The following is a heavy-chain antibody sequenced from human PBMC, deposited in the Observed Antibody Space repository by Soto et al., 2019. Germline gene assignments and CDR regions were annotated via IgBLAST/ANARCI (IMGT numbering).Heavy chain of an antibody. Sequence: QVQLVQSGAEVKHSGASMKVSCKASGYTFTSNYFHWIRQAPGQGREWMGTINPGIGSTTYAENFLGMIAMTRDTTASIVHLELSSLGLEDTSCDYCGRHDCTGTSCYPDCDYWGQGTLITVSS. J-gene: IGHJ4*02. D-gene: IGHD2-2*01. CDR2: INPGIGST. V-gene: IGHV1-46*01. CDR3: GRHDCTGTSCYPDCDY. CDR1: GYTFTSNY.